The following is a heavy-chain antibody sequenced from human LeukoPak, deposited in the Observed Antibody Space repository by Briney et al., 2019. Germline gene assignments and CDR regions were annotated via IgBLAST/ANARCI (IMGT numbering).Heavy chain of an antibody. CDR3: ARDLITMVRGVIHGAFDI. CDR1: GFPFSSYG. CDR2: IRYDGSNK. D-gene: IGHD3-10*01. Sequence: GGSLRLSCAASGFPFSSYGMHWVRQAPGKGLEWVAFIRYDGSNKYYADSVKGRFTISRDNSKNTLYLQMNSLRAEDTAVYYCARDLITMVRGVIHGAFDIWGQGTMVTVSS. V-gene: IGHV3-30*02. J-gene: IGHJ3*02.